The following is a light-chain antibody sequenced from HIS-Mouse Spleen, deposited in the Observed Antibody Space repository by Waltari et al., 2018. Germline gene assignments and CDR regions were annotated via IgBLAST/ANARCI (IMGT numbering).Light chain of an antibody. CDR1: SSDVGSYNL. CDR3: CSYAGSSTVV. J-gene: IGLJ2*01. V-gene: IGLV2-23*01. CDR2: EGS. Sequence: QSALTQPASVSGSPGQSITISCTGTSSDVGSYNLVSWYQQHPGKAPKLMIYEGSKRTSGVSNRFSRSKSGNTASLTLSGLQAEDEADYYCCSYAGSSTVVFGGGTKLTVL.